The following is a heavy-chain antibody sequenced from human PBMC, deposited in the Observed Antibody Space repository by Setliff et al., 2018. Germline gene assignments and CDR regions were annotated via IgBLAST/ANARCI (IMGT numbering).Heavy chain of an antibody. J-gene: IGHJ3*02. CDR1: GYTFTSYG. Sequence: ASVKVSCKASGYTFTSYGISWVRQAPGQGLEWMGWISAYNGNTNYAQKLQGRVNMTTDTSTSTAYMELRSLRSDDTAVYYCARDVGTSSFEVATMIVVAATDAFDIWGQGTMVTISS. V-gene: IGHV1-18*01. CDR3: ARDVGTSSFEVATMIVVAATDAFDI. CDR2: ISAYNGNT. D-gene: IGHD3-22*01.